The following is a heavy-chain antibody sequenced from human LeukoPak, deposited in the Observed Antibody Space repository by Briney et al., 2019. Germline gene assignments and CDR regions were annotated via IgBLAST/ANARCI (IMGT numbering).Heavy chain of an antibody. Sequence: TGGSLRLSCAASGFTFSSYWMSWVRQAPGKGLEWVANIKQDGSEKYYVDSVKGRFTISRDNAKNSLYLQMNSLRADDTAVYYCVRQSRIVARSGDDAFDIWGQGTMVTVSS. J-gene: IGHJ3*02. CDR1: GFTFSSYW. CDR3: VRQSRIVARSGDDAFDI. D-gene: IGHD6-6*01. V-gene: IGHV3-7*05. CDR2: IKQDGSEK.